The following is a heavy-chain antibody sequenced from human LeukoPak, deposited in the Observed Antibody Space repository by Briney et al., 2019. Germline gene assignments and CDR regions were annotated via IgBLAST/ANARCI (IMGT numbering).Heavy chain of an antibody. CDR1: GFTFSSSA. D-gene: IGHD2-21*02. V-gene: IGHV3-23*01. CDR2: ISASGGST. CDR3: AKDLSLYCGGDCYRNEFYFDY. J-gene: IGHJ4*02. Sequence: PGGSLRLSYAASGFTFSSSAMSWVRQVPGKGLEWVSGISASGGSTSYADSVRGRFTISRDNSKNTLYVQMNSLRDEDTAVYYCAKDLSLYCGGDCYRNEFYFDYWGQGTLVTVSS.